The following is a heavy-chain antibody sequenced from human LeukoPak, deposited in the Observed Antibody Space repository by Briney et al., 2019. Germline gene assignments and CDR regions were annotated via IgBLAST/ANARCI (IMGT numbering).Heavy chain of an antibody. CDR3: ARVYYGSRVKIYYFDY. V-gene: IGHV1-18*01. D-gene: IGHD3-10*01. J-gene: IGHJ4*02. CDR1: GYTFTSYG. CDR2: ISAYNGNT. Sequence: ASVKVSCKASGYTFTSYGISWVRQAPGQGLEWMGWISAYNGNTNYAQKLQGRVAMTTDTSTSTAYMELRSLRSDDTAVYYCARVYYGSRVKIYYFDYWGQGTLVTVSS.